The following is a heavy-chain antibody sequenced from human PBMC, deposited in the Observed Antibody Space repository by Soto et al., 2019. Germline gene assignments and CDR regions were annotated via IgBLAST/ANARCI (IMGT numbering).Heavy chain of an antibody. CDR1: GFTFENYA. V-gene: IGHV3-23*01. CDR3: AKDSWAIFGVPAGEYYAMDV. J-gene: IGHJ6*02. Sequence: PGGSLRLSCVASGFTFENYAMSWVRQAPGKGLEWVSAISGSGGTTYYSVSVKGRFTISRDNSKNTVYLQMNDLRVEDAAEYFCAKDSWAIFGVPAGEYYAMDVWGQGTTVTVSS. CDR2: ISGSGGTT. D-gene: IGHD3-3*01.